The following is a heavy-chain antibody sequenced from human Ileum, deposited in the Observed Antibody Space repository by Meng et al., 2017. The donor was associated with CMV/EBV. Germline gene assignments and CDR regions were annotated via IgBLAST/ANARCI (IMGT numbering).Heavy chain of an antibody. V-gene: IGHV2-5*02. CDR1: GFSLSSGRVA. D-gene: IGHD3-16*01. J-gene: IGHJ5*02. CDR2: IYGDDDK. Sequence: SGFSLSSGRVAVGWIRQPPGKALEWLAIIYGDDDKYYSPSLSNSLTITTDTSKNQVVLTMTNMDPVDTATYYCAHRREPHRGDWFDIWGQGILVTVSS. CDR3: AHRREPHRGDWFDI.